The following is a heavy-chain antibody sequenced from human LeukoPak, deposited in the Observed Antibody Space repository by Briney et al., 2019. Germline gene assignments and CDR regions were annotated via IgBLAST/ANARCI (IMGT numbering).Heavy chain of an antibody. CDR2: ISYDGSNK. CDR1: GFTFSSYG. CDR3: AKGQMGPYYFDY. D-gene: IGHD2-8*01. J-gene: IGHJ4*02. Sequence: GGPLRLSCAASGFTFSSYGMHWVRQAPGKGLEWVAVISYDGSNKYYADSVKGRFTISRDNSKNTLYLQMNSLRAEDTAVYYCAKGQMGPYYFDYWGQGTLVTVSS. V-gene: IGHV3-30*18.